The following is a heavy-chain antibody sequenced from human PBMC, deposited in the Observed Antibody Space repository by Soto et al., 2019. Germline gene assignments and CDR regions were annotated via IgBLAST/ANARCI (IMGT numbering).Heavy chain of an antibody. Sequence: PGGSLRLSCAASGFTFSSYAMHWVRQAPGKGLEWVAVISYDGSNKYYADSVKGRFTISRDNSKNTLYLQMNSLRAEDTAVYYCARALSPNTQSLVQQGQFDYWGQGTLVTVSS. CDR1: GFTFSSYA. J-gene: IGHJ4*02. D-gene: IGHD6-19*01. CDR2: ISYDGSNK. V-gene: IGHV3-30-3*01. CDR3: ARALSPNTQSLVQQGQFDY.